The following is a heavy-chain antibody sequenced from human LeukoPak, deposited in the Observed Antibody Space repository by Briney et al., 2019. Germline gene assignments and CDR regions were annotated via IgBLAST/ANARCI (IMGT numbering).Heavy chain of an antibody. CDR1: GGSISSGGYY. V-gene: IGHV4-30-2*01. J-gene: IGHJ3*02. D-gene: IGHD3-3*01. CDR2: IYHSGST. CDR3: ARFLEWSHDAFDI. Sequence: PSETLSLTCTVSGGSISSGGYYWSWIRQPPGKGLEWIGYIYHSGSTYYNPSLKSRVTISVDRSKNQFSLKLSSVTVADTAVYYCARFLEWSHDAFDIWGQGTMVTVSS.